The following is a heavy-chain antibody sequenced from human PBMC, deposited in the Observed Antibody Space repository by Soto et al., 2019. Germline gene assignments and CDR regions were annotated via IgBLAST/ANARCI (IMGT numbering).Heavy chain of an antibody. CDR1: GYTFTGYY. Sequence: GSSVKVSCKASGYTFTGYYMHWVRQAPGQGLEWMGCINPNSGDTNYAQKFQGRVTMTRDTSISTAYMELSTLRSDDTAVYYCARESITGTHDAFDIWGQGTMVTVSS. CDR3: ARESITGTHDAFDI. V-gene: IGHV1-2*02. J-gene: IGHJ3*02. D-gene: IGHD1-20*01. CDR2: INPNSGDT.